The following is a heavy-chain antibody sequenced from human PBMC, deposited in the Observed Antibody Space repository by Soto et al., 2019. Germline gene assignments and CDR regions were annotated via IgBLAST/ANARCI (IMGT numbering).Heavy chain of an antibody. J-gene: IGHJ5*02. V-gene: IGHV4-59*08. D-gene: IGHD1-20*01. Sequence: SETLSLTCTVSGGSISNYYWSWIRQPPGNGQEKIRFIYYSGTTNYNPSLKSRDTISVDTSKKQFTLKLTSETAADTADYYCARSPVLYNWSAFAPWGQGTLFTVS. CDR3: ARSPVLYNWSAFAP. CDR1: GGSISNYY. CDR2: IYYSGTT.